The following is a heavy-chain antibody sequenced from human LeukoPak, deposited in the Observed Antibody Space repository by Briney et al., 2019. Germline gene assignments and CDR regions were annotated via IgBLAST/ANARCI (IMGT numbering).Heavy chain of an antibody. D-gene: IGHD6-19*01. V-gene: IGHV4-34*01. Sequence: SETLSLTCAVSGGSFIGYYLNWIRQPPGKGLEWIGEINHSGSTNCNPSLKSRVTISVDTSKNQFSLKLSSVTAADTAVYYCASNIAVATVTDYWGQGTLVTVSS. CDR1: GGSFIGYY. CDR2: INHSGST. J-gene: IGHJ4*02. CDR3: ASNIAVATVTDY.